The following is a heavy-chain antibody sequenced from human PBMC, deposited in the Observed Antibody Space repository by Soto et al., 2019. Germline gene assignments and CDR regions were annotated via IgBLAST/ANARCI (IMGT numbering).Heavy chain of an antibody. J-gene: IGHJ4*02. CDR3: ARDIGGFGEPGFDY. V-gene: IGHV3-20*04. CDR2: INWNGGST. D-gene: IGHD3-10*01. Sequence: GGSLRLSCAASGFTFDDYGMSWVRQAPGKGLEWVSGINWNGGSTGYADSVKGRFTISRDNAKNSLYLQMNSLRAEDTALYYCARDIGGFGEPGFDYWGQGTLVTAPQ. CDR1: GFTFDDYG.